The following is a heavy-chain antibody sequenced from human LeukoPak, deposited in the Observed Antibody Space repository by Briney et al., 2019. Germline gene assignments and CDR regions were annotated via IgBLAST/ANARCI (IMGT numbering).Heavy chain of an antibody. CDR3: ARYLGYCSGGSCPFFY. CDR2: ISGSGGST. V-gene: IGHV3-23*01. Sequence: PGGSLRLSCAASGFTFSSYAMCWVRLAPGKGLEWVSAISGSGGSTYYADSVKGRFTISGDNSKNTLYLQINSLRAEDTAVYYCARYLGYCSGGSCPFFYWGQGTLVTVSS. CDR1: GFTFSSYA. J-gene: IGHJ4*02. D-gene: IGHD2-15*01.